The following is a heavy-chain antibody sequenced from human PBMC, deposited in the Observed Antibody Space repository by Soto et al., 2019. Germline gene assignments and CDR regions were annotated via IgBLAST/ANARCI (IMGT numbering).Heavy chain of an antibody. Sequence: ASVKVSCKASGYTFTGYYMHWVRQAPGKGLEWMGWINPNSGGTNYAQKFQGWVTMTRDTSISSPYMELTRLRSDDPAVYYCERASIGYDFWGGYNNRNRGYAFEIWGQETMVTISS. J-gene: IGHJ3*02. CDR3: ERASIGYDFWGGYNNRNRGYAFEI. CDR2: INPNSGGT. D-gene: IGHD3-3*01. V-gene: IGHV1-2*04. CDR1: GYTFTGYY.